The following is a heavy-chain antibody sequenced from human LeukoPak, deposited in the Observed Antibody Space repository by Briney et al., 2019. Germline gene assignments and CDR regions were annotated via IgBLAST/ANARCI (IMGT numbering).Heavy chain of an antibody. V-gene: IGHV3-7*01. CDR2: IKQDGSEK. CDR3: ARDYSITGTNGAFDI. J-gene: IGHJ3*02. D-gene: IGHD1-20*01. CDR1: GFTFSSYW. Sequence: PGGSLRLSCAASGFTFSSYWMRWVRQAPGKGLEWVANIKQDGSEKYYVDSVKGRFTISRDNAKNSLYLQMNSLRAEDTAVYYCARDYSITGTNGAFDIWGQGTMVTVSS.